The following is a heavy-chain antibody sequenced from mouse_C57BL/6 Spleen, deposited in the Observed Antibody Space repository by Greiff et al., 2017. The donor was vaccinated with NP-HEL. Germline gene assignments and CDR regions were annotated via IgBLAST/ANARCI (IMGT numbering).Heavy chain of an antibody. CDR3: ARLIYYYGSSYWYVDV. CDR1: GYTFPSYW. J-gene: IGHJ1*03. D-gene: IGHD1-1*01. V-gene: IGHV1-55*01. Sequence: QVQLQQPGAELVKPGASVQMSCKASGYTFPSYWLTWVKQRPGQGLEWIGDIYPGSGSTNYNEKFKSKATLTVDTSSSTAYMQLSSLTSEDSAVYYCARLIYYYGSSYWYVDVWGTGTTVTVAS. CDR2: IYPGSGST.